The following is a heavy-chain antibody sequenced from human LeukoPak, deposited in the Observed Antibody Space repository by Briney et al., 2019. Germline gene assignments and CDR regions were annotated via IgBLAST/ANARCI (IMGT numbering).Heavy chain of an antibody. Sequence: SETLSLTCTVSGGSISSYYWSWIRQPPGKGLEWIGYIYYSGSTNYNPSLKSRVTIPVDTSKNQFSLKLSSVTAADTAVYYCARRSSYYDILTGYYSPMDVWGQGTTVTVSS. V-gene: IGHV4-59*08. CDR1: GGSISSYY. D-gene: IGHD3-9*01. J-gene: IGHJ6*02. CDR3: ARRSSYYDILTGYYSPMDV. CDR2: IYYSGST.